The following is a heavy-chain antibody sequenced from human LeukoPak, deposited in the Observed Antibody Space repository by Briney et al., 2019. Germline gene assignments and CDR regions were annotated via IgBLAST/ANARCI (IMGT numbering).Heavy chain of an antibody. Sequence: SETLSLTCAVYGGSFSGYYWSWIRQPAGKGLEWIGRIYTSGSTNYNPSLKSRVTMSVDTSKNQFSLKLSSVTAADTAVYYCARAGVLARDFDIWGQGTMVTVSS. D-gene: IGHD2/OR15-2a*01. CDR3: ARAGVLARDFDI. CDR2: IYTSGST. V-gene: IGHV4-59*10. CDR1: GGSFSGYY. J-gene: IGHJ3*02.